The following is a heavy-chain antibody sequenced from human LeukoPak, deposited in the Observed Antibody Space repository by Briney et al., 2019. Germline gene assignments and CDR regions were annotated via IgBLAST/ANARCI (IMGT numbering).Heavy chain of an antibody. CDR2: IKSKSDGGTA. J-gene: IGHJ4*01. Sequence: KPGGSLRLSCATSGFTFSNAWMSWVRQAPGKGLEWVGRIKSKSDGGTADYTAPVKGRFTISRDDSKNMLHLQMNSLKTEDTAVYYCSTDLAAMVRAIDYWGHGTLVTVSS. CDR3: STDLAAMVRAIDY. V-gene: IGHV3-15*01. CDR1: GFTFSNAW. D-gene: IGHD5-18*01.